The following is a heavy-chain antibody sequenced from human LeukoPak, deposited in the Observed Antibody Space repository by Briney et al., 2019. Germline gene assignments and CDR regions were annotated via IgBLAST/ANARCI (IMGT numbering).Heavy chain of an antibody. CDR2: IYPGDSDI. CDR3: ARNYYDSSGYSVALEY. Sequence: GESLKISCEGFGYTFANYWIDWVRQMPGKGLGWMGVIYPGDSDIRYNPSFQGQVTISADKSISTVYLQWSSLKASDTAIYYCARNYYDSSGYSVALEYWGQGTLVTVSS. D-gene: IGHD3-22*01. V-gene: IGHV5-51*01. CDR1: GYTFANYW. J-gene: IGHJ4*02.